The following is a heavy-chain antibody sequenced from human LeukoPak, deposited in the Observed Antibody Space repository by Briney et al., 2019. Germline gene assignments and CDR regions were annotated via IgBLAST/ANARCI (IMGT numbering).Heavy chain of an antibody. J-gene: IGHJ4*02. V-gene: IGHV3-30*02. Sequence: GGSLRLSCVASGFTFRSYGIHWVRQAPGKGLEWLAFIRYDGSNKYYADSVKGRFTISRDNSKNTLYLQMNSLRAEDTAVYYCATESRDISGYYIRAFGYWGQGTLVTVSS. D-gene: IGHD3-22*01. CDR3: ATESRDISGYYIRAFGY. CDR2: IRYDGSNK. CDR1: GFTFRSYG.